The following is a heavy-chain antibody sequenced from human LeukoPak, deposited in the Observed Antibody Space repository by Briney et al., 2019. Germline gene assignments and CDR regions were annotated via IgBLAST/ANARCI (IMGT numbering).Heavy chain of an antibody. V-gene: IGHV4-31*03. CDR1: GGSISSGGYY. Sequence: SETLSLTCTVSGGSISSGGYYWSWIRQHPGKGLKWIGHIYYSGSTYYNPSLKSRVTISVDTSKNQFSLKLSSVTAADTAVYYCAREFSSGYYGMDVWGQGTTVTVSS. CDR3: AREFSSGYYGMDV. CDR2: IYYSGST. D-gene: IGHD3-22*01. J-gene: IGHJ6*02.